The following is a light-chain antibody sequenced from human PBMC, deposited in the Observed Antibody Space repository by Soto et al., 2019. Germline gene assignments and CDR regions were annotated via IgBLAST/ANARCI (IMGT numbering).Light chain of an antibody. CDR3: QVYGDSSPT. Sequence: EIVLTQSPGTLSLSPGERATLSCRASQTISNSYSAWYHQKPGQAPRLLIYGASTRATGIPERFSGSGSGTDFTLTISRLEPGDFAVYYCQVYGDSSPTFGQGTKVEIK. V-gene: IGKV3-20*01. CDR2: GAS. J-gene: IGKJ1*01. CDR1: QTISNSY.